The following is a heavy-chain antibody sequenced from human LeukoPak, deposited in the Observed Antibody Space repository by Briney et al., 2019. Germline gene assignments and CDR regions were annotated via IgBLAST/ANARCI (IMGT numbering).Heavy chain of an antibody. CDR2: ISGGGIAT. Sequence: GGSLRLSCEVSGLTFSNYAISWVRQAPGARLEWVSAISGGGIATYYADSVKGRVTVSRDNSKNTLYLQMNSLRAEDTAVYYCAKDQRGGSYSAYYFDYWGQGTLVTVSS. V-gene: IGHV3-23*01. D-gene: IGHD1-26*01. J-gene: IGHJ4*02. CDR1: GLTFSNYA. CDR3: AKDQRGGSYSAYYFDY.